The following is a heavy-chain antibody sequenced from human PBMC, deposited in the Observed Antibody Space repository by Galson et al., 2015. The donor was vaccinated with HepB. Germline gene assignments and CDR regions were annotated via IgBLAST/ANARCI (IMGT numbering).Heavy chain of an antibody. CDR2: IIPILGIA. J-gene: IGHJ6*02. CDR1: GGTFSSYA. CDR3: ARGEQGYCSGGSCYSGYYYYYYGMDV. V-gene: IGHV1-69*04. D-gene: IGHD2-15*01. Sequence: SVKVSCKASGGTFSSYAISWVRQAPGQGLEWMGRIIPILGIANYAQKFQGRVTITADKSTSTAYMKLSSLRSEDTAVYYCARGEQGYCSGGSCYSGYYYYYYGMDVWGQGTTVTVSS.